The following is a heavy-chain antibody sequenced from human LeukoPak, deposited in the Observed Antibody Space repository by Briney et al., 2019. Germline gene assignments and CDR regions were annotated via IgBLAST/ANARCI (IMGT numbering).Heavy chain of an antibody. J-gene: IGHJ4*02. CDR2: TYYRSKWYN. V-gene: IGHV6-1*01. CDR3: ARGSSSSSWYFDY. D-gene: IGHD6-13*01. Sequence: SQTLSLTCAISGDSVSSNSATWTWIRQSPPRGLEWLGRTYYRSKWYNDYAVSVKSRILINPDTSKNQFSLQLNSVTPEDTAVYYCARGSSSSSWYFDYWGQGTLVTVSS. CDR1: GDSVSSNSAT.